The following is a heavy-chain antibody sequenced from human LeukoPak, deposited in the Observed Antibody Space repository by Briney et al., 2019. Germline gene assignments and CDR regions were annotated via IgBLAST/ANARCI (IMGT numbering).Heavy chain of an antibody. CDR3: ARGREWEPKVFDY. CDR2: IYYSGST. CDR1: GGSISGSY. J-gene: IGHJ4*02. D-gene: IGHD1-26*01. Sequence: SETLSLTCTVSGGSISGSYWSWIRQPPVKGLEWIGYIYYSGSTNYNPSLKSRVTISVDTSKNQFSLKLSSVTAADTAVYYCARGREWEPKVFDYWGQGTLVTVSS. V-gene: IGHV4-59*01.